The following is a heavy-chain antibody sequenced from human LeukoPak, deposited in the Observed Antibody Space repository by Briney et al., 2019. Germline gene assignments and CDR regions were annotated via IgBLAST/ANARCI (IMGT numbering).Heavy chain of an antibody. CDR2: INPNSGGT. J-gene: IGHJ4*02. Sequence: ASVKVSCKASGYTFTGYYIHWVRQAPGQGLEWMGWINPNSGGTNYAQKFQGRVTMTRDTSISAAYTELSRLRSDDTAVYYCAREVGVSGYSGYDPVDYWGQGTLVTVSS. V-gene: IGHV1-2*02. CDR3: AREVGVSGYSGYDPVDY. D-gene: IGHD5-12*01. CDR1: GYTFTGYY.